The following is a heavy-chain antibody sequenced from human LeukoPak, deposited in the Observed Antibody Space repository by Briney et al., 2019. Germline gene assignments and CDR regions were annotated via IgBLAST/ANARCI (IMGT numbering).Heavy chain of an antibody. V-gene: IGHV3-48*03. J-gene: IGHJ4*02. CDR2: ISSRGTTT. CDR3: ASHYYDSSAYGY. Sequence: GGSLRLSCAASGFTFSNYAMSWVRQAPGKGLEWVSYISSRGTTTYYADSVKGRFTISRDNAKNSLYLHMNSLRAEDTAVYYCASHYYDSSAYGYWGQGTLVTVSS. CDR1: GFTFSNYA. D-gene: IGHD3-22*01.